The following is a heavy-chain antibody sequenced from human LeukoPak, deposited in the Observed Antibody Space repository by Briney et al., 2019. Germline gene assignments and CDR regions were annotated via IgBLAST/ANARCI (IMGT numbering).Heavy chain of an antibody. CDR3: ARERLVRGVGDWFDP. J-gene: IGHJ5*02. CDR1: GDYFSSSSHC. Sequence: PSETLSLTCNVSGDYFSSSSHCWVWIRQPPGKGLEWIASIYYTGSTYYNPSLKSRVTISVDTSKNQFSLKLSSVTAADTAVYYCARERLVRGVGDWFDPWGQGTLVTVSS. CDR2: IYYTGST. D-gene: IGHD3-10*01. V-gene: IGHV4-39*07.